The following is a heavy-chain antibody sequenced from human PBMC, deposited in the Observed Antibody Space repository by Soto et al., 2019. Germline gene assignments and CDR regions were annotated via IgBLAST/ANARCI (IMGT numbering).Heavy chain of an antibody. CDR1: GFTFSSYG. CDR2: ISYDGSNK. D-gene: IGHD3-10*01. V-gene: IGHV3-30*18. J-gene: IGHJ6*02. Sequence: PGGSLRLSCAASGFTFSSYGMHWVRQAPGKGLEWVAVISYDGSNKYYADFVKGRFTISRDNSKNTLYLQMNSLRAEDTAVYYCANLRYYYGSGSPYYGMDVWGQGTTVTVSS. CDR3: ANLRYYYGSGSPYYGMDV.